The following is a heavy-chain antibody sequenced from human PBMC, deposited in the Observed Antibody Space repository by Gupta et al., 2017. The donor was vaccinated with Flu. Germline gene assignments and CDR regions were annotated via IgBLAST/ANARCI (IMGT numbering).Heavy chain of an antibody. D-gene: IGHD1-26*01. CDR3: ARRVEGGKYYFDY. Sequence: FSSYSMNWVRQAPGKGLEWVSYISSSSNTIYYADSVKGRFTISRDNAKNSLYLQMNSLRAEDTAVYYCARRVEGGKYYFDYWGQGTLVTVS. V-gene: IGHV3-48*01. CDR2: ISSSSNTI. J-gene: IGHJ4*02. CDR1: FSSYS.